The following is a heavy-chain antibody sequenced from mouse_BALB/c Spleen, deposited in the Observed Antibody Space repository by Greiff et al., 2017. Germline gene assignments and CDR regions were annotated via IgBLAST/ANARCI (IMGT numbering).Heavy chain of an antibody. Sequence: VHVKQSGAELVRSGASVKLSCTASGFNIKDYYMHWVKQRPEQGLEWIGWIDPENGDTEYAPKFQGKATMTADTSSNTAYLQLSSLTSEDTAVYYCNANWDYFDYWGQGTTLTVSS. CDR1: GFNIKDYY. J-gene: IGHJ2*01. V-gene: IGHV14-4*02. CDR2: IDPENGDT. CDR3: NANWDYFDY. D-gene: IGHD4-1*01.